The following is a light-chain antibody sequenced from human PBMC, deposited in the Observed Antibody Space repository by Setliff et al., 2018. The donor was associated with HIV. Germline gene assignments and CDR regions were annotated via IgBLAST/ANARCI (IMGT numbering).Light chain of an antibody. V-gene: IGLV2-14*01. CDR1: SGDVGGYNY. CDR2: EVN. CDR3: SSYTATSTVV. J-gene: IGLJ2*01. Sequence: QSALTQPASVSGSPGQSITISCTGTSGDVGGYNYVSWYQQHPGNAPKLMIYEVNNRPSGVSNRFSGSKFGNTASLTISGLQAEDEADYYCSSYTATSTVVFGGGTK.